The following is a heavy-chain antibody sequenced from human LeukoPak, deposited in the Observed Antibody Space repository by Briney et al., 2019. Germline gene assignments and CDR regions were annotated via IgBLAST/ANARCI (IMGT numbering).Heavy chain of an antibody. D-gene: IGHD5-18*01. Sequence: PSETLSLTCAVYGGSFSGYYWSWIRQPPGKGLEWIGEINHSGSTNYNPSLKSRVTISVDTSKNQFSLKLSSVTAADTAVYYCARGWLQKRGAFDIWGQGTMVTVSS. CDR1: GGSFSGYY. CDR2: INHSGST. V-gene: IGHV4-34*01. CDR3: ARGWLQKRGAFDI. J-gene: IGHJ3*02.